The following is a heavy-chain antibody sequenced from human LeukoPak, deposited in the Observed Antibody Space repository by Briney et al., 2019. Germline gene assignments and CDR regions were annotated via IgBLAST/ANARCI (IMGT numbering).Heavy chain of an antibody. D-gene: IGHD3-10*01. CDR2: ISSSGSTI. J-gene: IGHJ3*02. CDR3: VRWGLGKGEAFDI. CDR1: GFTFSSYE. Sequence: GGSLRLSCAASGFTFSSYEMNWVRQAPGKGREWVSYISSSGSTIYYADSVKGRFTISRDNAKNTLYLQMNSLSAEDTAVYYCVRWGLGKGEAFDIWGQGTMVTVSS. V-gene: IGHV3-48*03.